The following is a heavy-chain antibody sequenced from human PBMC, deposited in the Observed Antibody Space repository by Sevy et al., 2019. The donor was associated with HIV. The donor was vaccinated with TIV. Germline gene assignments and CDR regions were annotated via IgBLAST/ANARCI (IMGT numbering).Heavy chain of an antibody. J-gene: IGHJ2*01. CDR1: GFIFGDYG. D-gene: IGHD2-15*01. CDR3: TSLIYCGGGSCYNWYFDL. Sequence: GVLRLSCSASGFIFGDYGLSWVRQAPGKGLEWVGFIRSTASSGTTEYAASVKGRFTISRDDSKSIAYLHMNSLKTEDTGVYYCTSLIYCGGGSCYNWYFDLWGRGTLVTVSS. V-gene: IGHV3-49*04. CDR2: IRSTASSGTT.